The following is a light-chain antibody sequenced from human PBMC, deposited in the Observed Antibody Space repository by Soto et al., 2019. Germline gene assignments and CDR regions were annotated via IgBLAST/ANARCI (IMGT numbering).Light chain of an antibody. CDR1: QSVSSSY. J-gene: IGKJ4*01. Sequence: EIVLTQSPGTLSLSPGERATLSCRASQSVSSSYLAWYQQKPGQAPRLLIHGASSRATGIPDRFSGSGSGTDFTLTISRLEPEDFAVYYCQQYARSPLTFGGGTKVEIK. CDR2: GAS. CDR3: QQYARSPLT. V-gene: IGKV3-20*01.